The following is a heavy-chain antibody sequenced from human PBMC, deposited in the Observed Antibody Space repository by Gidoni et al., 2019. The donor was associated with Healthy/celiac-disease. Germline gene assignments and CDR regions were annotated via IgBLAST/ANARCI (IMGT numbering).Heavy chain of an antibody. J-gene: IGHJ4*02. D-gene: IGHD6-19*01. Sequence: QVQLVESGGGVVQPGRSLRLSCAASGFTFSSYAMHWVRQAPGKGLEWVAVISYDGSNKYYADSVKGRFTISRDNSKNTLYLQMNSLRAEDTAVYYCARDGWAPSYWGQGTLVTVSS. CDR1: GFTFSSYA. V-gene: IGHV3-30*04. CDR2: ISYDGSNK. CDR3: ARDGWAPSY.